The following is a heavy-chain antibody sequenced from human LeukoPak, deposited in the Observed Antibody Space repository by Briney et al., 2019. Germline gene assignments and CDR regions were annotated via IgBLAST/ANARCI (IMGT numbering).Heavy chain of an antibody. D-gene: IGHD1-26*01. J-gene: IGHJ4*02. V-gene: IGHV3-9*03. CDR2: ISWNSGSI. CDR3: AKDMGDSGSYSGFDY. CDR1: GFTFADYA. Sequence: PGGSRRLSCAASGFTFADYAMHWVRQAPGKGLEWVSGISWNSGSIGYADSVKGRFTISRDNAKNSLYLQMNSLRAEDMALYYCAKDMGDSGSYSGFDYWGQGTLVTVSS.